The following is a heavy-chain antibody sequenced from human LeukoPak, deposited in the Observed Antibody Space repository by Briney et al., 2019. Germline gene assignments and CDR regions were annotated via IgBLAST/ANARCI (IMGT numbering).Heavy chain of an antibody. CDR1: GFTFSSYA. CDR3: AKGGEWLVYYFDY. D-gene: IGHD6-19*01. J-gene: IGHJ4*02. Sequence: GGSPRLSCAASGFTFSSYAMSWVRQAPGKGLEWVSAISGSGGSTYYADSVKGRFTISRGTSKNTLYLQMNSLRAEDTAVYYCAKGGEWLVYYFDYWGQGTLVTVSS. CDR2: ISGSGGST. V-gene: IGHV3-23*01.